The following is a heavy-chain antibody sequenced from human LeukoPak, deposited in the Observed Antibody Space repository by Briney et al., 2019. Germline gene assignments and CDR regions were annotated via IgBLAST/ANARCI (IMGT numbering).Heavy chain of an antibody. CDR1: GYTFTSYG. CDR2: ISAYNGNT. V-gene: IGHV1-18*01. Sequence: GASVKVSCKGAGYTFTSYGISWVRQAPGRGLEWMGWISAYNGNTNYAQKLQGRVTMTTDTSTSTAYMELRSLRSDDTAVYYCARDPRGYSSSWFDPWGQGTLVTVSS. D-gene: IGHD6-6*01. J-gene: IGHJ5*02. CDR3: ARDPRGYSSSWFDP.